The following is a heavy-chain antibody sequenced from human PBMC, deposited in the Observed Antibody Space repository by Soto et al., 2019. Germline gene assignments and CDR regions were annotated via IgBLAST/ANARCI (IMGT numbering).Heavy chain of an antibody. CDR1: GYTFTSYD. Sequence: GASVKVSCKASGYTFTSYDINWVRQATGQGLEWMGWMNPNSGNTGYAQKFQGRVTMTRNTSISTAYMELSSLRSEDTAVYYCVRAGATTTPNKIDYWGQGTLVTVSS. V-gene: IGHV1-8*01. CDR2: MNPNSGNT. CDR3: VRAGATTTPNKIDY. D-gene: IGHD1-26*01. J-gene: IGHJ4*02.